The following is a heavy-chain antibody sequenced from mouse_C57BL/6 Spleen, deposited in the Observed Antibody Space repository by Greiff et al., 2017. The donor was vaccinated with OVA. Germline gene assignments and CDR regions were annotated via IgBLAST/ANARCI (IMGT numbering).Heavy chain of an antibody. Sequence: VQLQQSGAELVKPGASVKISCKASGYTFTDYYINWVKQRPGQGLEWIGKIGPGSGSTYYNEKFKGKATLTADKSSSTAYMQLSSLTSEDSAVSFCARKGYDGYHYAMDYWGQGTSVTVSS. CDR2: IGPGSGST. CDR3: ARKGYDGYHYAMDY. CDR1: GYTFTDYY. D-gene: IGHD2-3*01. V-gene: IGHV1-77*01. J-gene: IGHJ4*01.